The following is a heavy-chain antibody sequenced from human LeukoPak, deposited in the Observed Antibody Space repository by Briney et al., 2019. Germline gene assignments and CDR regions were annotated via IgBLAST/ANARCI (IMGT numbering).Heavy chain of an antibody. V-gene: IGHV1-8*03. J-gene: IGHJ4*02. CDR3: ANLWFGELGGDY. D-gene: IGHD3-10*01. CDR2: MNPYSGNT. Sequence: ASVKVSCKASGYTFTNYDIHWVRQATGQGLEWMGWMNPYSGNTGYAQNFQGRITITRNTSISTAYMELSRLRSDDTAVYYCANLWFGELGGDYWGQGTLVTVSS. CDR1: GYTFTNYD.